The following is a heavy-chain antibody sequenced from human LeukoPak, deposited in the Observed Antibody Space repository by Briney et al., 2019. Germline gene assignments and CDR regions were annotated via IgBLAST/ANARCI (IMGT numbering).Heavy chain of an antibody. D-gene: IGHD3-22*01. J-gene: IGHJ4*02. CDR1: GFTFNSYA. Sequence: GGSLRLSCVASGFTFNSYAVHWVRQVPGKGLEWVAVISYDGSINFYAASVKGRFTISRDNSKNTLYLQMNSLRAEDTAVYYCARDDTIGGTDYYYDSSGLDYWGQGTLVTVSS. CDR3: ARDDTIGGTDYYYDSSGLDY. CDR2: ISYDGSIN. V-gene: IGHV3-30-3*01.